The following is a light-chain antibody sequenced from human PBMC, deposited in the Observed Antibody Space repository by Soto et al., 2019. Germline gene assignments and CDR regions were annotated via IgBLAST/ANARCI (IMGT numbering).Light chain of an antibody. CDR2: QTP. Sequence: ENVFPQALATLSSYPGDRGTLSCMASQSINTRLAWYQHRPGQAPRLLIYQTPLRAAGIPARFSASGSGTDFTLTICDVQPEDFALYYCPQRPSWPRTFGQPTKA. J-gene: IGKJ1*01. CDR3: PQRPSWPRT. V-gene: IGKV3-11*01. CDR1: QSINTR.